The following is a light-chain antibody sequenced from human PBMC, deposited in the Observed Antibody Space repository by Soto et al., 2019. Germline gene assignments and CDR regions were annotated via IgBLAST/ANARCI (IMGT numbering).Light chain of an antibody. CDR1: QSVRSW. J-gene: IGKJ1*01. CDR2: DAS. Sequence: DIQMTQSPSTLSASVGDRVTITCRASQSVRSWLAWYQQKPGRAPKFLIYDASSLESGVPSRFSGSGSETEFTLTISGLQPGDSATYYCQQYNSYSPTFGQGTKVEVK. V-gene: IGKV1-5*01. CDR3: QQYNSYSPT.